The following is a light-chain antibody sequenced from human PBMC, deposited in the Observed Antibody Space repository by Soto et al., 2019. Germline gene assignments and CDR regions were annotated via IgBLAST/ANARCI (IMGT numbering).Light chain of an antibody. CDR2: AAS. CDR1: QGISTL. CDR3: KQYYDWPIT. V-gene: IGKV3-15*01. Sequence: EIVLTKSPATLSVLPGERAPLFCRASQGISTLLAWYQQKPGQATRLLIYAASTRPAGIPARFSGSGSGTDFTLTISSLQSEEFAIYYCKQYYDWPITVGHGTRLEIK. J-gene: IGKJ5*01.